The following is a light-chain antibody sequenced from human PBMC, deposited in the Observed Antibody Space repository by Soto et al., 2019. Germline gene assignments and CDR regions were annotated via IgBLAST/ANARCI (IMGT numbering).Light chain of an antibody. CDR3: QHYGSPRT. V-gene: IGKV3-20*01. CDR1: QSVNSNY. Sequence: ETVLTQSPGTVSLSPGERATLSCRTSQSVNSNYLAWYQQKPGQAPRLLIYGVFNRATGIPDRFSGSGSGTDFTLTISGLEPEDSAVYYCQHYGSPRTFGQGTKLEIK. CDR2: GVF. J-gene: IGKJ2*01.